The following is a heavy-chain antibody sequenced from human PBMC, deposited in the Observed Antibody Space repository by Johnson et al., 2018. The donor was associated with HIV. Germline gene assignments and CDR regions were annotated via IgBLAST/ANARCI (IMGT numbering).Heavy chain of an antibody. V-gene: IGHV3-13*01. CDR2: IGTAGDT. CDR1: GFNFNHAW. J-gene: IGHJ3*02. D-gene: IGHD7-27*01. CDR3: ARDALGSAFDI. Sequence: EVQVVESGGGLVKPGKSLRLSCEASGFNFNHAWMSWVRQATGKGLEWVSAIGTAGDTYYPGSVKGRFTISRDNAKNSLYLQMNSLRAEDTAVYYCARDALGSAFDIWGQGTMVTVSS.